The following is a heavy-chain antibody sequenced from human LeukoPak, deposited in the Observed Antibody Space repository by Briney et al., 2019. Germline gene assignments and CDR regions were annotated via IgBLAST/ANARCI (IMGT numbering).Heavy chain of an antibody. V-gene: IGHV3-7*01. CDR3: ARGGFGYVYFDY. J-gene: IGHJ4*02. D-gene: IGHD3-16*01. Sequence: PGGSLRLSCVASGFTFSAYWMSWVRQAPGKGLEWVAHIEQDGSEKYSVDSVNGRFTISRDNAKNSLYLQMNSLRAEDTAVYYCARGGFGYVYFDYWGQGTLVTVSS. CDR1: GFTFSAYW. CDR2: IEQDGSEK.